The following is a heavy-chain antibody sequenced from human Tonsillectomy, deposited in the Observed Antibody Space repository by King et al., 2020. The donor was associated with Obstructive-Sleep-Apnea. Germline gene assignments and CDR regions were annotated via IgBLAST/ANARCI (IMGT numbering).Heavy chain of an antibody. CDR3: VRDNSSGWYHFFDY. J-gene: IGHJ4*02. CDR2: IAHSGNS. D-gene: IGHD6-19*01. V-gene: IGHV4-31*03. CDR1: GGSLSSGSYY. Sequence: VQLQESGPGLVKPSQTLSLTCTVSGGSLSSGSYYWTWIRQHPRKGLEWIRYIAHSGNSYYNPSLKSRVSISGDTSKNQFSLKLSSVTAADTAVYYCVRDNSSGWYHFFDYWGQGIVVAVSS.